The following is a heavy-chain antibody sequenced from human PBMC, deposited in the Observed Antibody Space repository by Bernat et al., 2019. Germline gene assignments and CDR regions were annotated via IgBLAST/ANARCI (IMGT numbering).Heavy chain of an antibody. CDR2: IYHSGST. D-gene: IGHD1-26*01. CDR1: GGSISSSNW. J-gene: IGHJ4*02. V-gene: IGHV4-4*02. CDR3: ATYSGSSHQWYLDY. Sequence: QVQLQESGPGLVKPSGTLSLTCAVSGGSISSSNWWSWVRQPPGKGLEWIGEIYHSGSTNYNPSLKSRVTISVDKSENRFSLKLNSVTAADTAVYYCATYSGSSHQWYLDYWGQGTLVTVSS.